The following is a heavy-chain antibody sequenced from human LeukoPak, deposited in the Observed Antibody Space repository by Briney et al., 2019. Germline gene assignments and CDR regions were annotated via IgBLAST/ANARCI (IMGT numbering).Heavy chain of an antibody. Sequence: SETLSLTYAVYGGSFSGYYWSWIRQPPGKGLEWIGEINHSGSTNYNPSLKSRVTISVDTSKNQFSLKLSSETAADTAVYYCARSDPTVTLDYWGQGTLVTVSS. CDR2: INHSGST. CDR3: ARSDPTVTLDY. D-gene: IGHD4-17*01. CDR1: GGSFSGYY. J-gene: IGHJ4*02. V-gene: IGHV4-34*01.